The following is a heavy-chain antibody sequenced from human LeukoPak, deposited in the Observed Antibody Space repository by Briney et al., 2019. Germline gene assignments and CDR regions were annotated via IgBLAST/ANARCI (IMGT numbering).Heavy chain of an antibody. V-gene: IGHV4-34*01. CDR3: ARDRITMVRGVTTQYNWFDP. CDR2: INHSGST. CDR1: GGSFSGYY. D-gene: IGHD3-10*01. Sequence: KPSETLSLTCAVYGGSFSGYYWSWIRQPPGKGLEWIGEINHSGSTNYNPSLKSRVTISVDTSKNQFSLKLSSVTAADTAVYYCARDRITMVRGVTTQYNWFDPWGQGTLVTVSS. J-gene: IGHJ5*02.